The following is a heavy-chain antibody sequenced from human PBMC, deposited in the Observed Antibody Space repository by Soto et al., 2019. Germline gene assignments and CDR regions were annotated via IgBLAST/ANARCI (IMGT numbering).Heavy chain of an antibody. Sequence: GSLSLSCAASGFTFSSYAMGWVRQAPGKGLEWVSAISGSGGSTYYADSVKGRFTISRENSKKTLSLKMNSLRAEATAVYYCAKGKRTQYYDSSGYSLLFEYWGQGTLVTVSS. D-gene: IGHD3-22*01. CDR3: AKGKRTQYYDSSGYSLLFEY. CDR2: ISGSGGST. CDR1: GFTFSSYA. J-gene: IGHJ4*02. V-gene: IGHV3-23*01.